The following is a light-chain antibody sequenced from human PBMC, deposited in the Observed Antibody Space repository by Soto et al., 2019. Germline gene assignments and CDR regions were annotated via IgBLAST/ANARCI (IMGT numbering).Light chain of an antibody. CDR1: TSNIGSNT. CDR2: GNH. CDR3: ATWAASLNALSV. V-gene: IGLV1-44*01. J-gene: IGLJ1*01. Sequence: QSALTQPPSASGAPGQKVTISCSGSTSNIGSNTVNWFQKLPGTAPKLLIYGNHQRPSGVPDRFSGSKSGISASLAISGLQSEDEADYYCATWAASLNALSVFGSGTTVTVL.